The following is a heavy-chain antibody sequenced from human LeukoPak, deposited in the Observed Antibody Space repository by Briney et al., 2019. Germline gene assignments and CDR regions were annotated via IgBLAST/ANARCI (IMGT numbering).Heavy chain of an antibody. CDR3: ARERVVPAAIHYYDMDV. D-gene: IGHD2-2*02. V-gene: IGHV1-46*01. Sequence: GASVKVSCKASGYTFTSDYMNWVRQAPGQGLEWMGIVHSSGGVIKYAQEFQDRLTVTRDTSTSTIYMELSSLRSEDTAVYYCARERVVPAAIHYYDMDVWGQGTTVTVSS. CDR1: GYTFTSDY. CDR2: VHSSGGVI. J-gene: IGHJ6*02.